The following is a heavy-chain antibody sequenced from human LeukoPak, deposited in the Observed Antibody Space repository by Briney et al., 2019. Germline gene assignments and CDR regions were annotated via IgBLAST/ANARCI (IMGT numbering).Heavy chain of an antibody. V-gene: IGHV3-23*01. CDR2: IRGDGATI. J-gene: IGHJ4*02. D-gene: IGHD3-22*01. CDR3: ARDQFGDYFRGADY. Sequence: GGSLRLSCAASGFTFSSHAMSWVRQAPGRGLEWVSAIRGDGATIFYADSVKGRITVSRDNSKNTLYLQMNSLRAEDTAVYYCARDQFGDYFRGADYWGQGTLVTVSS. CDR1: GFTFSSHA.